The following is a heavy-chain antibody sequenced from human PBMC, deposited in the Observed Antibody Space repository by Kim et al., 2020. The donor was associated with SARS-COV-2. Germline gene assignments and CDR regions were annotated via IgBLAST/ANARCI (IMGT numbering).Heavy chain of an antibody. D-gene: IGHD2-2*01. CDR2: ISASGENT. Sequence: GGSLRLSCAASGFSFSNYAMGWVRQAPGKGLEWVSGISASGENTYYADSVKGRSTISRDNSWNTMFLQVNSLRAEGTAVYYCARYCSITICNGHDVFDIWGQGGVLTVS. CDR1: GFSFSNYA. V-gene: IGHV3-23*01. J-gene: IGHJ3*02. CDR3: ARYCSITICNGHDVFDI.